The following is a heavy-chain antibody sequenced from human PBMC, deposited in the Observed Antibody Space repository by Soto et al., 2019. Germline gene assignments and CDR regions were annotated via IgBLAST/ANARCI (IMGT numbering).Heavy chain of an antibody. CDR3: ARRAGYCSSTSCYGWYYMDV. CDR2: ISSSSSTI. V-gene: IGHV3-48*01. D-gene: IGHD2-2*01. J-gene: IGHJ6*03. CDR1: GFTFSSYS. Sequence: GGSLRLSCAASGFTFSSYSMNWVRQAPGKRLEWVSYISSSSSTIYYADSVKGRFTISRDNAKNSLYLQMNSLRAEDTAVYYCARRAGYCSSTSCYGWYYMDVWGKGTTVTVSS.